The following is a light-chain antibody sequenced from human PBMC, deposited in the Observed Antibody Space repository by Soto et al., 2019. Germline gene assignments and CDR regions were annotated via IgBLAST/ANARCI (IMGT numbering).Light chain of an antibody. Sequence: EIVMTQSPANLSLSPGERATLSCRASQSVSSNLAWYQQKPGQAPRLLIYGASTRATGIPARFSGSGSGTEFTLTISSLQSEDFAVYYCQQYNNWPRTFGQGTKVDIK. CDR2: GAS. CDR3: QQYNNWPRT. CDR1: QSVSSN. J-gene: IGKJ1*01. V-gene: IGKV3-15*01.